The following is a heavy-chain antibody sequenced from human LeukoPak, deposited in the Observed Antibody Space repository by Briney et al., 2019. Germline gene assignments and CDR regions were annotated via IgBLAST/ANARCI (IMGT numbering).Heavy chain of an antibody. V-gene: IGHV4-39*02. CDR3: AREGLVRGIIPKEAWGWFDP. CDR1: GDSISSNSYY. D-gene: IGHD3-10*02. Sequence: PSETLSLTCTVSGDSISSNSYYWGWIRQPPGKGLEWIGSIYYSGNTYYNLSLKSRVTISVGTSKNQFSLKLSSVTAADTAVYYCAREGLVRGIIPKEAWGWFDPWGQGALVTVSS. J-gene: IGHJ5*02. CDR2: IYYSGNT.